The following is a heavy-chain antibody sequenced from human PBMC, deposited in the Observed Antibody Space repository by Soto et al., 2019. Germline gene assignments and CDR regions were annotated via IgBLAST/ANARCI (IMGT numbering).Heavy chain of an antibody. CDR1: GYSFTTHW. CDR3: ARSLPGPKEEHNAYYFYGLDV. V-gene: IGHV5-10-1*01. J-gene: IGHJ6*02. Sequence: LGESLQIACQGSGYSFTTHWITWVSQTPGKGLEWMGRIDPSNSYINCSPSSQGHVTNPVARSIRTAYLQWSRLEAEHNAIYYRARSLPGPKEEHNAYYFYGLDVWGQGTKVTVSS. CDR2: IDPSNSYI.